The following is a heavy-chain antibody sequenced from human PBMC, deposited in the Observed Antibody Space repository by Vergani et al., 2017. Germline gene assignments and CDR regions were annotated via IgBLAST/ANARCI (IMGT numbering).Heavy chain of an antibody. CDR3: ARGHSKGWFDP. CDR2: IIPILGIA. V-gene: IGHV1-69*02. CDR1: GGTFSSYT. J-gene: IGHJ5*02. D-gene: IGHD4-11*01. Sequence: QVQLVQSGAEVKKPGSSVKVSCKASGGTFSSYTISWVRQAPGQGLEWMGRIIPILGIANYAQKFQGRVTITADKSTSTPYMELSSLRSEDTAVYYCARGHSKGWFDPWGQGTLVTVSS.